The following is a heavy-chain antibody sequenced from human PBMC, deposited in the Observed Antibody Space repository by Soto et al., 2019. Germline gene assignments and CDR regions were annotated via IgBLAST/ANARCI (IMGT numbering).Heavy chain of an antibody. Sequence: SGGSLRLSCVASGYNFNKYAVSWVRQAPGKGLEWVSAISSGGDNTHYADSVRGRFTITRDNSKNTLYLEMNSLTAEDTAVYYCAKEFVVVVAATPVVLWGQGTLVTVSS. D-gene: IGHD2-15*01. CDR3: AKEFVVVVAATPVVL. J-gene: IGHJ4*02. CDR2: ISSGGDNT. CDR1: GYNFNKYA. V-gene: IGHV3-23*01.